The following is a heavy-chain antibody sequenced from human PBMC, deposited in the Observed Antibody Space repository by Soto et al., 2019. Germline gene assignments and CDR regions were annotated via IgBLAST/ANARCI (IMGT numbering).Heavy chain of an antibody. CDR2: IYSGGST. J-gene: IGHJ4*02. CDR1: GFTVSSNY. D-gene: IGHD4-17*01. Sequence: GGSLRLSCAASGFTVSSNYMSWVRQAPGKGLEWVSVIYSGGSTYYADSVKGRFTISRDNSKNTLYLQMNSLRAEDTAVYYCAIIDYGDYSPFDYWGQGTLVTVSS. CDR3: AIIDYGDYSPFDY. V-gene: IGHV3-66*01.